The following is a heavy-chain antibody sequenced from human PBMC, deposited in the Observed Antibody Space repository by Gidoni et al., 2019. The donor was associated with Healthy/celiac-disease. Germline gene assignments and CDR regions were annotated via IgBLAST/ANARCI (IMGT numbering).Heavy chain of an antibody. CDR3: ARSIVVVPAAINNWFDP. Sequence: QVQLQESGPGLVKPSQTLSLTCTVSGCSISSGGYYWSWIRQHPGKGLEWIGYIYYSGSTYYNPSLKSRVTISVDTSKNQFSLKLSSVTAADTAVYYCARSIVVVPAAINNWFDPWGQGTLVTVSS. CDR2: IYYSGST. J-gene: IGHJ5*02. D-gene: IGHD2-2*02. CDR1: GCSISSGGYY. V-gene: IGHV4-31*03.